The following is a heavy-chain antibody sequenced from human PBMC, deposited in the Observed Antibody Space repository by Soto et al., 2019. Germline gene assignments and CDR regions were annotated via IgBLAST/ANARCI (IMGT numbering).Heavy chain of an antibody. V-gene: IGHV1-8*01. Sequence: ASVKVSCKASGYTFTSYDINWVRQATGQGLEWMGWMNPNSGNTGYAQKFQGRVTMTRNTSISTAYMELSSLRSEDTAVYYCARGNRLYYDIWTGYPLTDYWGQGTLVTVSS. CDR1: GYTFTSYD. CDR3: ARGNRLYYDIWTGYPLTDY. CDR2: MNPNSGNT. J-gene: IGHJ4*02. D-gene: IGHD3-9*01.